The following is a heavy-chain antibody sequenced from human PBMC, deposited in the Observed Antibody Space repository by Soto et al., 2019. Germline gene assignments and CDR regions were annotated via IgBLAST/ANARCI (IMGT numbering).Heavy chain of an antibody. CDR2: IITILGIA. CDR3: ARGTNTHYGALEGFYYYYYMDV. CDR1: GGTFSSYT. D-gene: IGHD4-17*01. Sequence: QVQLVQSGAEVKKPGSSVKVSCKASGGTFSSYTISWVRQAPGQGLEWMGRIITILGIANYAQKFQGSVTITADKSTSTAYMELSSLRSEDTAVYYCARGTNTHYGALEGFYYYYYMDVWGKGTTVTVSS. J-gene: IGHJ6*03. V-gene: IGHV1-69*02.